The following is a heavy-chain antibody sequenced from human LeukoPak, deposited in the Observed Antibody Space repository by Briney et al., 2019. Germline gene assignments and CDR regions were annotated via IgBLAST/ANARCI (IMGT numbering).Heavy chain of an antibody. CDR1: GFTFSLHY. CDR2: IKEDGSDT. Sequence: ARGSLRLSCAASGFTFSLHYMGWVRQTPGKGLEWVANIKEDGSDTFYVESVKGRFTIFRDNAKNSVYLQMNILRAEDTAVYYCARHRYFYFDLWGQGTLVNVSS. J-gene: IGHJ4*02. D-gene: IGHD3-9*01. V-gene: IGHV3-7*01. CDR3: ARHRYFYFDL.